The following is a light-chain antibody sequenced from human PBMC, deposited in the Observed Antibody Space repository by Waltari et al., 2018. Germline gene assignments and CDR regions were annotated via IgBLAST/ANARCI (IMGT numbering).Light chain of an antibody. CDR1: RSDIGSFNL. J-gene: IGLJ1*01. V-gene: IGLV2-23*02. CDR3: YSYAGASTYV. CDR2: EVD. Sequence: QSALTQPASVSGSPGQSITISCPGPRSDIGSFNLASWYQQHPGKAPKLLIYEVDKRPSGVSDRFSGSKSGNTASLTISGLQAEDETDYYCYSYAGASTYVFGTGTKVTVL.